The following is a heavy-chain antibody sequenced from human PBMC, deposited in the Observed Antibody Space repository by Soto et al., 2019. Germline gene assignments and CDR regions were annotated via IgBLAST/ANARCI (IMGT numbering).Heavy chain of an antibody. CDR2: ISDDGSNK. J-gene: IGHJ4*02. CDR1: GFTFSSYG. CDR3: AKDKGSGYDYFDY. Sequence: GGSLRLSCAASGFTFSSYGMHWVRQAPGKGLEWVAVISDDGSNKYYADSVKGRFTISRDNSKNTLYLQMNSLRAEDTAVYYCAKDKGSGYDYFDYWGQGTLVTVSS. D-gene: IGHD5-12*01. V-gene: IGHV3-30*18.